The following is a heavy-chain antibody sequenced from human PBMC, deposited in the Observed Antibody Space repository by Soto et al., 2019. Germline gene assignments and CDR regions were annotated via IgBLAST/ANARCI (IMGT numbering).Heavy chain of an antibody. V-gene: IGHV3-11*06. CDR3: ARVGIVYYFDY. Sequence: GGSPSLSWASAGVPFSAYDMILIRPAPGKGLEWVSYISSSSSYTNYADSVKGRFTISRDNAKNSLYLQMNSLRAEDTAVYYCARVGIVYYFDYWGQGTLVTVSS. D-gene: IGHD3-16*02. CDR2: ISSSSSYT. J-gene: IGHJ4*02. CDR1: GVPFSAYD.